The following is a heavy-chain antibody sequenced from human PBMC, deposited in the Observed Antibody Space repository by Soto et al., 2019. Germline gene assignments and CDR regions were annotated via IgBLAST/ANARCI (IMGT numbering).Heavy chain of an antibody. D-gene: IGHD3-3*01. V-gene: IGHV3-23*01. J-gene: IGHJ4*02. CDR3: VRGWRDVDY. CDR1: GFTFSDYA. Sequence: VQLLESGGGLVQSGGSLRLSCAASGFTFSDYAMSWVRQAPGKGLEWVSSISTGGGSTYYADSVKGRFTVSRDNSKNALYLQTNSLRAEDTAVYYCVRGWRDVDYWGQGTLVTVSS. CDR2: ISTGGGST.